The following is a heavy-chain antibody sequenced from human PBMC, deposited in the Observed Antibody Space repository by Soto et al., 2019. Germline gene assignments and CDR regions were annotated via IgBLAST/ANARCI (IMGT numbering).Heavy chain of an antibody. CDR2: LSAYNGNT. Sequence: ASVKVSCASSVCTFSSSGISWVRQAPGQGLEWMGWLSAYNGNTNYEQKLHGRVTMTTDTSTSTAYMELSSLRYDDTAVYYCARDGKRVRDGPYYYGMDVWRQGTTVTVPS. V-gene: IGHV1-18*01. CDR3: ARDGKRVRDGPYYYGMDV. J-gene: IGHJ6*02. D-gene: IGHD1-1*01. CDR1: VCTFSSSG.